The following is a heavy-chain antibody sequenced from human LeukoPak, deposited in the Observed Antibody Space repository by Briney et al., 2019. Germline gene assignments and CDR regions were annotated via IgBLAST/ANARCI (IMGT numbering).Heavy chain of an antibody. Sequence: GGSLRLSCAASGFTFSSYEMNWVRQAPGKGLEWVSYISSSGSTIYYADSVKGRFTISRDNAKNSLYLQMNSLRAEDTAVYYCARVQWFGHYYYYYYMDVWGKGTTVTVSS. CDR1: GFTFSSYE. V-gene: IGHV3-48*03. CDR2: ISSSGSTI. CDR3: ARVQWFGHYYYYYYMDV. D-gene: IGHD3-10*01. J-gene: IGHJ6*03.